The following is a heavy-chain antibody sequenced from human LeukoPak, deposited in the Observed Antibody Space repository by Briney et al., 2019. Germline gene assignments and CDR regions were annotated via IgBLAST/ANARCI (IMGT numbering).Heavy chain of an antibody. D-gene: IGHD6-19*01. CDR3: AKDARIAVAAQAHFDY. CDR1: GFTFSSYG. CDR2: ISYDGSNK. V-gene: IGHV3-30*18. Sequence: GGSLRLSCAASGFTFSSYGMHWVRQAPGKGLEWVAVISYDGSNKYYADSVKGRFTISRDNSKNTLYLQMNSLRAEDTAVYYCAKDARIAVAAQAHFDYWGQGTLVTVSS. J-gene: IGHJ4*02.